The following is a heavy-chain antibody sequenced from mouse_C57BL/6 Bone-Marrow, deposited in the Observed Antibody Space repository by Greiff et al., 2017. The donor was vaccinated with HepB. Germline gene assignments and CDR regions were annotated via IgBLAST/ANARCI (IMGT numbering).Heavy chain of an antibody. CDR1: GFTFSSYA. CDR2: ISDGGSYT. Sequence: EVQRVESGGGLVKPGGSLKLSCAASGFTFSSYAMSWVRQTPEKRLEWVATISDGGSYTYYPDNVKGRFTISRDNAKNNLYLQMSHLKSEDTAMYYCASPPYYYGSSYNYAMDYWGQGTSVTVSS. CDR3: ASPPYYYGSSYNYAMDY. J-gene: IGHJ4*01. V-gene: IGHV5-4*01. D-gene: IGHD1-1*01.